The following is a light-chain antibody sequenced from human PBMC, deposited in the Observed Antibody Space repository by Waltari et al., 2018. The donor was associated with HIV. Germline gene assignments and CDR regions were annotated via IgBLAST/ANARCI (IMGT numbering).Light chain of an antibody. V-gene: IGLV6-57*01. CDR2: KDD. CDR3: QSYDNENPVL. Sequence: NFMLTQPHSVSESPGKTVTISCTRSSGSIANNYVQWYQQRPASSPTTVSYKDDQRPSGVPVRFSGSIDSSSNSACLTISGLRPEDEADYYCQSYDNENPVLFGGGTKLTVL. CDR1: SGSIANNY. J-gene: IGLJ2*01.